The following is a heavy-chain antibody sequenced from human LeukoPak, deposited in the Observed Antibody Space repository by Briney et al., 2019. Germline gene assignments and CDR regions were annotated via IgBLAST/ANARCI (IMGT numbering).Heavy chain of an antibody. D-gene: IGHD5-12*01. J-gene: IGHJ4*02. CDR2: ISYDGSNK. CDR3: AKDLYSGYDSPIDY. CDR1: GFTFSSYG. Sequence: GGSLRLSCAASGFTFSSYGMHWVRQAPGKGLEWVAVISYDGSNKYYADSVKGRFTISRDNSKNMLYLQMNSLRAEDTAVYYCAKDLYSGYDSPIDYWGQGTLVTVSS. V-gene: IGHV3-30*18.